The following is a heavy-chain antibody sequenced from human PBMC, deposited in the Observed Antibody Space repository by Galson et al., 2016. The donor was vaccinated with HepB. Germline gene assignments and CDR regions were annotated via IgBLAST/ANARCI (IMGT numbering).Heavy chain of an antibody. CDR3: AKAVWLGRGMDV. Sequence: CAISGDSVSSNIAAWVWIRQSPSRGLEWLGRTYYRGRWYYDFATSVKSRIIINADISKNQFSLHLTSVTPEDAALYYCAKAVWLGRGMDVWGQGTAVTVSS. D-gene: IGHD3-10*01. CDR2: TYYRGRWYY. J-gene: IGHJ6*01. CDR1: GDSVSSNIAA. V-gene: IGHV6-1*01.